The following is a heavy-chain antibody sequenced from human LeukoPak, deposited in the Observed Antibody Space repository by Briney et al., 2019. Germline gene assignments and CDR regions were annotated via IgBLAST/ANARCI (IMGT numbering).Heavy chain of an antibody. CDR2: ISASGSST. J-gene: IGHJ4*02. D-gene: IGHD6-19*01. CDR1: RFTFSSYA. V-gene: IGHV3-23*01. Sequence: GGSLRLSCAASRFTFSSYAMSWVRQAPGKGLEWVSAISASGSSTYYADSVKGRFTISRDNSENTLYLQMSSLRAEDAAVYYCAKDLIAVAGRFDYWGQGTLVTVSS. CDR3: AKDLIAVAGRFDY.